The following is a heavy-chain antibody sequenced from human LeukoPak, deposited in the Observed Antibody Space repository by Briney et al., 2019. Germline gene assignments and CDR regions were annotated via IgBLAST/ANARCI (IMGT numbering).Heavy chain of an antibody. J-gene: IGHJ4*02. CDR2: INHSGST. Sequence: PSETLSLTCAVYGGSFSGYYWSWIRQPPGKGLEWIGEINHSGSTNYNPSPKSRVTISVDTSKNQFSLKLSSVTAADTAVYYCARTYYYDSSGYSANRYFDYWGQGTLVTVSS. D-gene: IGHD3-22*01. CDR1: GGSFSGYY. V-gene: IGHV4-34*01. CDR3: ARTYYYDSSGYSANRYFDY.